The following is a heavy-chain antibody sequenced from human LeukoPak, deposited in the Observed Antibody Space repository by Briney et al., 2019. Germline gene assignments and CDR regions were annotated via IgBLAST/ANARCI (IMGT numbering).Heavy chain of an antibody. J-gene: IGHJ4*02. CDR1: SITFTKAW. Sequence: GGSLRLSCAASSITFTKAWMNWVRQAPGKGREWVARIVSETVGGRTDYAASVKGRFTISRDDSKSTLFLQMSSLKIEDTAVYYCATSITTPGAFDIWGQGVLVTVSS. D-gene: IGHD1-1*01. CDR3: ATSITTPGAFDI. CDR2: IVSETVGGRT. V-gene: IGHV3-15*07.